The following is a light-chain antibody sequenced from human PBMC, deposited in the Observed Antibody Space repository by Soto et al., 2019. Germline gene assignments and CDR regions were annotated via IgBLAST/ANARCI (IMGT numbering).Light chain of an antibody. CDR1: SSDVGGYDY. Sequence: QSALTQPPSASGSPGQSVTISCTGTSSDVGGYDYVSWYQQHPGKAPKLMIYEVTIRPSGVPDRFSGSKSGNTASLTISGLQVDDEADYYCCSYAGTYTWIFGGGTKLTVL. J-gene: IGLJ2*01. CDR3: CSYAGTYTWI. CDR2: EVT. V-gene: IGLV2-8*01.